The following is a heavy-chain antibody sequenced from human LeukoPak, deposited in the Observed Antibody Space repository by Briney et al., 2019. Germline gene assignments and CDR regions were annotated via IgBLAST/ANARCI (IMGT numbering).Heavy chain of an antibody. J-gene: IGHJ4*02. CDR3: AGGGIAVAANY. CDR1: GFTFSSYS. CDR2: ISYDGSNK. D-gene: IGHD6-19*01. Sequence: GGSLRLSCAASGFTFSSYSMHWVRQAPGKGLEWVAVISYDGSNKYYADSVKGRFTISRDNPKNTLYLQMNNLRAEDTAVYYCAGGGIAVAANYWGQGTLVTVSS. V-gene: IGHV3-30*03.